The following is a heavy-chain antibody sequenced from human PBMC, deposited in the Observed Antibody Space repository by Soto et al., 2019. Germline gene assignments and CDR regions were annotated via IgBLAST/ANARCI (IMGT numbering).Heavy chain of an antibody. CDR3: SGGVLGTYYYYGIDV. D-gene: IGHD3-16*01. J-gene: IGHJ6*02. CDR2: VIPIFGTA. V-gene: IGHV1-69*13. CDR1: GGTFSSYA. Sequence: SVKVSCKASGGTFSSYAISWVRQAPGQGLEWMGGVIPIFGTANYAQKFQGRVTITADESTSTAYMELSSLRSEDTAVYYCSGGVLGTYYYYGIDVCGQGNTVTVSS.